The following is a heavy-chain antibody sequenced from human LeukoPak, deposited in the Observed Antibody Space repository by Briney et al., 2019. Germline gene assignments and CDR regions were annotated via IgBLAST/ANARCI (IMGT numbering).Heavy chain of an antibody. Sequence: PSETLSLTCAVYGGSFSGYYWSWIRQPPGKGLEWIEEINHSGSTNYNPSLKSRVTISVDTSKNQFSLKLSSVTAADTAVYYCARRIGYCSSTSCYPFDYWGQGTLVTVSS. J-gene: IGHJ4*02. D-gene: IGHD2-2*01. V-gene: IGHV4-34*01. CDR3: ARRIGYCSSTSCYPFDY. CDR2: INHSGST. CDR1: GGSFSGYY.